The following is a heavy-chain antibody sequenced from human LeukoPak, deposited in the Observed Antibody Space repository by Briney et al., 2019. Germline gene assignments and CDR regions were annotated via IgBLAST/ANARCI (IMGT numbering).Heavy chain of an antibody. J-gene: IGHJ5*02. V-gene: IGHV4-38-2*02. Sequence: SETLSLTCTVSGYSISSGYYWGWIRQPPGKGLEWIGSIYHSGSTYYNPSLKSRVTISVDTSKNQFSLKLSSVTAADTDVYYCARDVSNYYDSSGSTNTLWGNWFDPWGQGTLVTVSS. CDR3: ARDVSNYYDSSGSTNTLWGNWFDP. D-gene: IGHD3-22*01. CDR2: IYHSGST. CDR1: GYSISSGYY.